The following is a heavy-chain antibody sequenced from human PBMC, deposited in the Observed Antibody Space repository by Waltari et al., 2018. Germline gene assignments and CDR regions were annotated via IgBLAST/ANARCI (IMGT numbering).Heavy chain of an antibody. Sequence: QVQLIQSGAEVKKPGASVKVSCKASGYTFTTYGITWVRQAPGQGLEWMGWIRIDNGHTSDAQKLQDRVTRTTDTSTSTAYMELRSPTSDDTAVYYCARVGGNRYYYDGRGFVYYFDYWGQGTLVTVSS. CDR2: IRIDNGHT. V-gene: IGHV1-18*01. D-gene: IGHD3-22*01. J-gene: IGHJ4*02. CDR3: ARVGGNRYYYDGRGFVYYFDY. CDR1: GYTFTTYG.